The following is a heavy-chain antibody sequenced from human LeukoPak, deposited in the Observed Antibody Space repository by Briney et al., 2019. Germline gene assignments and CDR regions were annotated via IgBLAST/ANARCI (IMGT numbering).Heavy chain of an antibody. CDR2: IKQDGSEK. D-gene: IGHD4-17*01. J-gene: IGHJ6*03. Sequence: GGSLRLSCAASGFTFSSYWMSWVRQAPGKGLEWVANIKQDGSEKYYVDSVKGRFTISRDNAKNSLYLQMNSLRAEDTAVYYCARGVYGDYVNYYYYYMDVWGKGNTVTVSS. V-gene: IGHV3-7*04. CDR3: ARGVYGDYVNYYYYYMDV. CDR1: GFTFSSYW.